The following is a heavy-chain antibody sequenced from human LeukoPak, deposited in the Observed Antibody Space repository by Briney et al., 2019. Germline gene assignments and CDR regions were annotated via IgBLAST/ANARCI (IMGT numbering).Heavy chain of an antibody. Sequence: GRSLRLSCAASGFSFDTYAMHWVRQAPGQGLEWVALIWHDGSHKFYSNSVRGQFAISRDNSKNTVYLQMNNLRPDDTAVYYCAREILGSGSYPDFWGQGTLVTVSS. CDR2: IWHDGSHK. D-gene: IGHD3-10*01. J-gene: IGHJ4*02. V-gene: IGHV3-33*01. CDR3: AREILGSGSYPDF. CDR1: GFSFDTYA.